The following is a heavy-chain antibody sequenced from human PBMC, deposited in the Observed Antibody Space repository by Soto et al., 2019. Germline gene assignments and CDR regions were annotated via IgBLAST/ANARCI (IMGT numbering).Heavy chain of an antibody. D-gene: IGHD6-13*01. CDR3: ARRYSSSWYRPLDY. V-gene: IGHV4-34*01. J-gene: IGHJ4*02. CDR1: GGSFSGYY. CDR2: INHSGST. Sequence: QVQLQQWGAGLLKPSETLSLTCAVYGGSFSGYYWSWIRQPPGKGLEWIGEINHSGSTNYNPSLKSRVTISVDMSNNQFSLKLSSVTAADTAVYYCARRYSSSWYRPLDYWGQGTLVTVSS.